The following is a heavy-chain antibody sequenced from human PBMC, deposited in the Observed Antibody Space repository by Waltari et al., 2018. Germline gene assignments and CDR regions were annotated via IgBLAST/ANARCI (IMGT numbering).Heavy chain of an antibody. CDR1: GFTFSSYS. Sequence: EVQLVESGGGLVQPGGSLRLSCAASGFTFSSYSMNWVRQAPGKGLEWVSYISSSSSTIYYADSVKGRFTISRDNAKNSLYLQMNSLRAEDTAVYYCARGAGRVATIWFDYWGQGTLVIVSS. V-gene: IGHV3-48*01. D-gene: IGHD5-12*01. CDR2: ISSSSSTI. CDR3: ARGAGRVATIWFDY. J-gene: IGHJ4*02.